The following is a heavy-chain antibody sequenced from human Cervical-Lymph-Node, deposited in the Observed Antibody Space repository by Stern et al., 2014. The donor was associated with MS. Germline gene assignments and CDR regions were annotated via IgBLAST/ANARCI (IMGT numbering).Heavy chain of an antibody. CDR1: GGTFSSLA. J-gene: IGHJ6*02. V-gene: IGHV1-69*01. Sequence: VKLVESGAEVMKPGSSVKVSCKASGGTFSSLAINWVRQAPGQGLEWVGGIIPIFDTPNYARQFKGRVTITADESTKTAHLELSSLRSDDTAVYYCATPAAVTVGCMDVWGQGTTVIVSS. CDR2: IIPIFDTP. D-gene: IGHD2-21*02. CDR3: ATPAAVTVGCMDV.